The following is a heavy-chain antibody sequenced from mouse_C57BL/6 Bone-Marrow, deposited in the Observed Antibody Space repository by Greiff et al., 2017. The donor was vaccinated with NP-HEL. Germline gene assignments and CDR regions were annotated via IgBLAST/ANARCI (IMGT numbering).Heavy chain of an antibody. CDR1: GYTFTSYW. J-gene: IGHJ2*01. Sequence: QVQLQQPGAELVKPGASVKMSCKASGYTFTSYWITWVKQRPGQGLEWIGDIYPGSGSTNYNEKFKSKATLTVDTSSSTAYMQLSSLTSEDSAVYDCARDGDSSGYFDYWGQGTTLTVSA. CDR2: IYPGSGST. D-gene: IGHD3-2*02. V-gene: IGHV1-55*01. CDR3: ARDGDSSGYFDY.